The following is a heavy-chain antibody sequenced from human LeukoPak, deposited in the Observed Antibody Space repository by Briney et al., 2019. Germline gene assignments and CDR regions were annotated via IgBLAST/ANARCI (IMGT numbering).Heavy chain of an antibody. D-gene: IGHD3-22*01. Sequence: GASVKVSCKASGGTFSSYAISWVRQAPGQGLEWMGRIIPILGIANYAQKFQGRVTITADKSTSTAYMELSSLRSEDTAVYYCATQQYYYDSSGSTRFDYWGQGTLVTVSS. CDR3: ATQQYYYDSSGSTRFDY. V-gene: IGHV1-69*04. J-gene: IGHJ4*02. CDR2: IIPILGIA. CDR1: GGTFSSYA.